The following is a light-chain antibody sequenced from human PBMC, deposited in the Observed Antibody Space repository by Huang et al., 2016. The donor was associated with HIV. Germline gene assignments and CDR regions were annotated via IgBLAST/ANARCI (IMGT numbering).Light chain of an antibody. CDR1: QYIRNY. CDR2: GAS. J-gene: IGKJ2*01. V-gene: IGKV1-33*01. CDR3: QQYDNLYT. Sequence: IQMTQSPASLSASVGDRVTISCKASQYIRNYFNWYQQKPGKAPTLLIYGASNLETGVPSRFSGNGSGTDFTITISSLQSEDIATYYCQQYDNLYTFGQGTRLEIK.